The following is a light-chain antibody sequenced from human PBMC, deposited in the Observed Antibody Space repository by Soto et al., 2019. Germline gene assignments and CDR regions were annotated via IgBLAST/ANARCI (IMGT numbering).Light chain of an antibody. J-gene: IGKJ5*01. CDR2: GAS. CDR1: QSVGSN. V-gene: IGKV3-20*01. Sequence: EIVMTQSPATLSVSPGERATLSCRASQSVGSNVAWYQQKPGQAPRLLIYGASSRATGIPDRFSGSGSGTDFTLTISRLEPEDFAVYYCQQYGSSPLTFGQGTRLEIK. CDR3: QQYGSSPLT.